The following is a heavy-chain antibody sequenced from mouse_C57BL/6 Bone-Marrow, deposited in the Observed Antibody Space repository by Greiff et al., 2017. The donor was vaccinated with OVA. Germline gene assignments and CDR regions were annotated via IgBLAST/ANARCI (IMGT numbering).Heavy chain of an antibody. CDR2: IDPNSGGT. Sequence: QVQLQQSVAELVRPGASVKLSCTASGFNIKNTYMHWVKQRPEQGLEWIGRIDPNSGGTKYNEKFKSKATLTVDKPSSTAYMQLSSLTSEDSAVYYCARSEYYGLFDYWGQGTTLTVSS. V-gene: IGHV1-72*01. CDR1: GFNIKNTY. CDR3: ARSEYYGLFDY. J-gene: IGHJ2*01. D-gene: IGHD1-2*01.